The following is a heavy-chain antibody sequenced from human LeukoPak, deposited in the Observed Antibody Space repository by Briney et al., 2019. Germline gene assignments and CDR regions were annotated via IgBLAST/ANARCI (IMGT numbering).Heavy chain of an antibody. Sequence: GGSLRLSCAASGFTFSSYAMSWVRQAPGKGLEWVSAISGSGGSTYYADSVKGRFTISRDNSKNTLYLQMNSLRAKDTAVYSCANRDGYAGYYYYGMDVWGQGTTVTVSS. D-gene: IGHD5-24*01. CDR3: ANRDGYAGYYYYGMDV. V-gene: IGHV3-23*01. CDR1: GFTFSSYA. CDR2: ISGSGGST. J-gene: IGHJ6*02.